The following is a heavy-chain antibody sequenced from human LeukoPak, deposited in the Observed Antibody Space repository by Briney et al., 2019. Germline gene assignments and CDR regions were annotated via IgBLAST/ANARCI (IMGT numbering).Heavy chain of an antibody. CDR1: GGSISSTSSY. V-gene: IGHV4-39*01. CDR3: ARRPEKGRFDP. Sequence: SETLSLTCTVSGGSISSTSSYWGWIRQPPGKGLEWIASIHYSGNTDYNPSLKSRVTLSVDTSKNQLSLKLSSVTAADTTIYYCARRPEKGRFDPWGQGTPVTVSS. J-gene: IGHJ5*02. D-gene: IGHD1-14*01. CDR2: IHYSGNT.